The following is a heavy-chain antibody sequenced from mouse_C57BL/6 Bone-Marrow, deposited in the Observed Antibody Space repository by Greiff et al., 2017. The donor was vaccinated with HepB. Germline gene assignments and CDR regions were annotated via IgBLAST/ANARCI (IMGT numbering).Heavy chain of an antibody. Sequence: VKLVESGAELVRPGTSVKMSCKASGYTFTNYWIGWAKQRPGHGLEWIGDIYPGGGYTNYNEKFKGKATLTADKSSSTAYMQFSSLTSEDSAIYYCAREGYYSYAMDYWGQGTSVTVSS. V-gene: IGHV1-63*01. CDR3: AREGYYSYAMDY. D-gene: IGHD2-12*01. J-gene: IGHJ4*01. CDR1: GYTFTNYW. CDR2: IYPGGGYT.